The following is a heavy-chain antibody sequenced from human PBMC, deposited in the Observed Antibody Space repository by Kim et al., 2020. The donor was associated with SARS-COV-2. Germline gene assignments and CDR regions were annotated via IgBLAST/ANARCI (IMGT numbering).Heavy chain of an antibody. D-gene: IGHD3-22*01. V-gene: IGHV3-48*03. CDR1: GFTFSSYE. Sequence: GGSLRLSCAASGFTFSSYEMNWVRQAPGKGLEWVSYISSSGSTIYYADSVKGRFTISRDNAKNSLYLQMNSLRAEDTAVYYCARGQGKGGYYYRGPYYYGMDVWGQGTTVTVSS. CDR3: ARGQGKGGYYYRGPYYYGMDV. CDR2: ISSSGSTI. J-gene: IGHJ6*02.